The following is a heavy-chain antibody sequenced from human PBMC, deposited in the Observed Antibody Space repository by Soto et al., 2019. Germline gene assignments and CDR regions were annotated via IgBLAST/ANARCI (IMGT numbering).Heavy chain of an antibody. V-gene: IGHV1-2*02. J-gene: IGHJ4*02. CDR1: GYTFTGYY. CDR3: ARTQTNDY. CDR2: INTNSGGT. Sequence: QVQLVQSGAEVKKPGASVKVSCKASGYTFTGYYIHWVRQAPGQGLEWMGWINTNSGGTNNAQKFKGRVTMTRDTSISTAYMELSRLTSDDTAVYYCARTQTNDYWGQGTLVTVSS.